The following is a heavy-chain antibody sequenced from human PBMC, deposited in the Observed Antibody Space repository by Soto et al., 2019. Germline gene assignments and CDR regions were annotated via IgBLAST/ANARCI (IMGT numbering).Heavy chain of an antibody. CDR2: INHDGGTI. V-gene: IGHV3-48*01. D-gene: IGHD5-18*01. CDR3: ARTIRGYSYGSDY. J-gene: IGHJ4*02. Sequence: EVQLMESGGGLVQPGGSLRLSCAASGFTFTFYTFNWVRQAPGKGLEWVSYINHDGGTISYADSVKGRFTISRDNAKNSLFMHMNSLRAEDTGVYYCARTIRGYSYGSDYWGQGTLVTVSS. CDR1: GFTFTFYT.